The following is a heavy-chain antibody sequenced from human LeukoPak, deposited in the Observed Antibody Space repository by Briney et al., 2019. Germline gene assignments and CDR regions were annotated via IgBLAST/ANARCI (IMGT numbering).Heavy chain of an antibody. CDR3: VRGVYNNGNMNDY. Sequence: GGSLRLSCAASGFTFDDYAMHWVRQAPGKGLEWVSGISWNSGTIVYADSVKGRFTISRDNTKNTLFLQMNSLRAEDTALYYCVRGVYNNGNMNDYWGQGTLVTVSS. J-gene: IGHJ4*02. D-gene: IGHD5-24*01. V-gene: IGHV3-9*01. CDR1: GFTFDDYA. CDR2: ISWNSGTI.